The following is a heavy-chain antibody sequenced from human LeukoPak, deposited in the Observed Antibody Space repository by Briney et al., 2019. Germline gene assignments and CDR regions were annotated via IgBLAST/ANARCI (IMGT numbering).Heavy chain of an antibody. CDR2: INTYKGNT. J-gene: IGHJ5*02. CDR3: ARDQRVGVTAFYRPFDP. V-gene: IGHV1-18*01. CDR1: GYTLTDFG. Sequence: ASVRVSCKASGYTLTDFGISWVRQAPGQGLEWMGWINTYKGNTNYGQRFQGRFTMTIDTATNTAFMVLRSLRSDDTAVYYCARDQRVGVTAFYRPFDPWGQGTPVTVSS. D-gene: IGHD2-21*02.